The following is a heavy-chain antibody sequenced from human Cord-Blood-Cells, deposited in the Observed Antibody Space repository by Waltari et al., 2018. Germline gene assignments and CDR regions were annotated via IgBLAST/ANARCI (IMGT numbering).Heavy chain of an antibody. CDR2: IYQSGST. D-gene: IGHD1-1*01. V-gene: IGHV4-4*02. CDR3: ARALRWNENWFDP. J-gene: IGHJ5*02. CDR1: GGSISSSNW. Sequence: QVQLQESGPGLVKPSGTLSLTCAVSGGSISSSNWWIGEIYQSGSTNYHPSLKSRVTISVDKSKNQFSLKLSSVTAADTAVYYCARALRWNENWFDPWGQGTLVTVSS.